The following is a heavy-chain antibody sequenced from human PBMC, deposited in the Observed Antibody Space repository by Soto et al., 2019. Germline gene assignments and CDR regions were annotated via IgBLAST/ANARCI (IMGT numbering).Heavy chain of an antibody. V-gene: IGHV3-66*01. Sequence: GQLVQFGGGLAQPGGSLRLSCEASGFTVSSNYMTWVRQAPGKGLEWVSVLYSDGTTHSADTVKGRFTISRDNYKTTLYLQMDSLRAEDTAVYYSARGGRSMDVWGQGTTVTVSS. CDR1: GFTVSSNY. J-gene: IGHJ6*02. CDR2: LYSDGTT. CDR3: ARGGRSMDV. D-gene: IGHD3-16*01.